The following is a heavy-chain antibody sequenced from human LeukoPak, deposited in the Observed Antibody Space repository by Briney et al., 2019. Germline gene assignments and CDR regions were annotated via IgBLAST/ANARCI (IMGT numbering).Heavy chain of an antibody. V-gene: IGHV4-39*01. CDR1: GGSISSSSYY. CDR2: IYYSGST. J-gene: IGHJ3*02. D-gene: IGHD3-22*01. Sequence: PSETLSLTCTVSGGSISSSSYYWGWIRQPPGKGLEWIGSIYYSGSTYYNPSLKSRVTISVDTSKNQFSLKLSSVTAADTAVYYCARHEGYYDSRGKIGGAFDIWGQGTMVTVSS. CDR3: ARHEGYYDSRGKIGGAFDI.